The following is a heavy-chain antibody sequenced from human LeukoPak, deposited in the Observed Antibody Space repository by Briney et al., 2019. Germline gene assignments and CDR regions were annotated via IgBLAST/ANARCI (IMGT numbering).Heavy chain of an antibody. CDR3: ARRSTSSAGTPHRRFDP. CDR1: GGSFSGYY. CDR2: INHSGST. V-gene: IGHV4-34*01. D-gene: IGHD2-2*01. J-gene: IGHJ5*02. Sequence: SETLSLTCAVYGGSFSGYYWSWIRQPPGKGLEWIGEINHSGSTNYNPSLKSRVTISVDTSKNQFSLKLSSVTAADTAVYYCARRSTSSAGTPHRRFDPWGQGTLVTVSS.